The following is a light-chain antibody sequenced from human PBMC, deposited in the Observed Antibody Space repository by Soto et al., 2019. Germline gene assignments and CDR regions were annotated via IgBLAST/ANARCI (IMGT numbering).Light chain of an antibody. J-gene: IGLJ3*02. V-gene: IGLV2-11*01. CDR3: CSYAGSYTWV. CDR1: SIDVGDYNY. CDR2: DVS. Sequence: QSALTQPRSVSGSPGQSVTISCTGTSIDVGDYNYVSWYRHHPGKATKFMIYDVSKRPSGVPDRFSGSKSGNTASLTISGLQAEDEDDYYCCSYAGSYTWVFGGGTKLTVL.